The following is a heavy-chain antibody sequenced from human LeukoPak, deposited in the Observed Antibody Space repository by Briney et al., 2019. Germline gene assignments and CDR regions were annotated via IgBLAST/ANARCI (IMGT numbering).Heavy chain of an antibody. CDR2: IYYSGST. V-gene: IGHV4-31*03. CDR1: GGSISSGGYY. D-gene: IGHD3-22*01. J-gene: IGHJ3*02. CDR3: ARVNYYDSSGYLDAFDI. Sequence: PSETLSLTCTVSGGSISSGGYYWSWIRQHPGKGLEWTGYIYYSGSTHYNPSLKSRVTISVDTSKNQFSLKLSSVTAADTAVYYCARVNYYDSSGYLDAFDIWGQGTMVTVSS.